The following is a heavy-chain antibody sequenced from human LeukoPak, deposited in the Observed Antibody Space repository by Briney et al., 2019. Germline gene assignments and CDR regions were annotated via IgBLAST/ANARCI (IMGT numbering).Heavy chain of an antibody. V-gene: IGHV4-34*01. CDR1: GGSFSGYY. CDR2: INHSGST. J-gene: IGHJ4*02. D-gene: IGHD2-15*01. Sequence: PSETLSLTCAVYGGSFSGYYWSWIRQPPGKGLEWIGEINHSGSTNYNPSLKSRVTISVDTSKNQFSLKLSSVTAADTAVYYCARATELGYCSGGSCYGYFDYWGQGTLVTVSS. CDR3: ARATELGYCSGGSCYGYFDY.